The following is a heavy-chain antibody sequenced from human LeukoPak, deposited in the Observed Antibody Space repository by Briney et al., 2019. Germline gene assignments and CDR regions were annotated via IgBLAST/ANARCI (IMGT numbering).Heavy chain of an antibody. CDR3: TRAGAYYYDSSGSDY. Sequence: GGSLRLSCAASGFTFSSYWMSWVRQAPGKELEWVANIKQDGSEQYYVDSVKGRFTISRDNAKNSLYLQMNSLRAEDTAVYYCTRAGAYYYDSSGSDYWGQGTLVTVSS. CDR2: IKQDGSEQ. CDR1: GFTFSSYW. V-gene: IGHV3-7*01. D-gene: IGHD3-22*01. J-gene: IGHJ4*02.